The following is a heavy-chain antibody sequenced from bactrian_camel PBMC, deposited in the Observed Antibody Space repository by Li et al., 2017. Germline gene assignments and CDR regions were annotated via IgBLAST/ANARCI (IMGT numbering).Heavy chain of an antibody. CDR3: AADGGGLGTSHEVWFGY. CDR2: LPSDGGT. D-gene: IGHD5*01. CDR1: GYMIRSSC. J-gene: IGHJ6*01. Sequence: HVQLVESGGGSVQDGGSLRLSCVAPGYMIRSSCMGIFRQAPGKEREGVAVLPSDGGTRYADSVKGRFTISKDNAKNTLYLQMNSLKPEDTAVYYCAADGGGLGTSHEVWFGYWGQGTQVTVS. V-gene: IGHV3S53*01.